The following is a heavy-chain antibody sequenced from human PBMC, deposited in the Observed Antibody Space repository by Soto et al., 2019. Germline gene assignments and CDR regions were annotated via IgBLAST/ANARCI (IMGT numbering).Heavy chain of an antibody. V-gene: IGHV3-23*01. CDR2: ISGSGGST. CDR1: GFTFSSYA. CDR3: AKESTTVVTPDNYYGMDV. J-gene: IGHJ6*02. D-gene: IGHD4-17*01. Sequence: PGGSLRLSCAASGFTFSSYAMSWVRQAPGKGLEWVSAISGSGGSTYYADSVKGRSTISRDNSKNTLYLQMNSLRAEDTAVYYCAKESTTVVTPDNYYGMDVWGQGTTVTVSS.